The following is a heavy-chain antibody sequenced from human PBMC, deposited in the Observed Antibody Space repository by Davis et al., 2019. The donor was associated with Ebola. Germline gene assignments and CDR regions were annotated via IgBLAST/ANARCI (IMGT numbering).Heavy chain of an antibody. CDR3: ANGGVVNRHYYYYGMDV. Sequence: GESLKISCAASGFTFSSYSMNWVRQAPGKGLEWVSYISSSSSTIYYADSVKGRFTISRENAKNSLYLQMNSLRAEDTAVYYCANGGVVNRHYYYYGMDVWGQGTTVTVSS. CDR2: ISSSSSTI. D-gene: IGHD3-3*01. J-gene: IGHJ6*02. V-gene: IGHV3-48*01. CDR1: GFTFSSYS.